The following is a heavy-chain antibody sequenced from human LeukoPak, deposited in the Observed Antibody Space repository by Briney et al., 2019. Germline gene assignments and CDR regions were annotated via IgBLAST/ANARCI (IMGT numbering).Heavy chain of an antibody. CDR1: GITLSNYA. CDR3: AKRGIVIRGVLIMGFHKEAYYFDS. J-gene: IGHJ4*02. Sequence: GGSLRLSCVVSGITLSNYAINWVRQAPGKGLEWVSGISGSAGGTKYADSVKGRFTISRDNSLNTVYLQMNSLRAEDTAVYFCAKRGIVIRGVLIMGFHKEAYYFDSWGQGILVIVSS. D-gene: IGHD3-10*01. V-gene: IGHV3-23*01. CDR2: ISGSAGGT.